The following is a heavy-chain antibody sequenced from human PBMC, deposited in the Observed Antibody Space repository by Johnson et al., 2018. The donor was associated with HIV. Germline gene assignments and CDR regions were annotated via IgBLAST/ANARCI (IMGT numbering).Heavy chain of an antibody. CDR3: NQDAFDI. CDR1: GFTFSSYA. Sequence: QVQLVESGGGVVQPGRSLRLSCAASGFTFSSYAMHWVRQAPGKGLEWVAVISYDGSNKYYADSVKGRFTISRDNSKNTLYLQMNSLRAEDTAVYYCNQDAFDIWGQGTMVTVSS. J-gene: IGHJ3*02. D-gene: IGHD1-14*01. V-gene: IGHV3-30*04. CDR2: ISYDGSNK.